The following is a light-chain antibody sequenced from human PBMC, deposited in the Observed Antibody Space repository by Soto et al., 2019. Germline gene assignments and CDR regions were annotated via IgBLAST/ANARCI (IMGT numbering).Light chain of an antibody. J-gene: IGKJ2*01. Sequence: EIVLTQSPGTLSLFPGERAILSCRASQSLNSNYLAWYQQKPGQAPRLLIHRASRRATGIPDRFSGSGSGTVFTLTISRLEPEDFAVYYCQQYGNSPMYTFGQGTKLEIK. V-gene: IGKV3-20*01. CDR2: RAS. CDR3: QQYGNSPMYT. CDR1: QSLNSNY.